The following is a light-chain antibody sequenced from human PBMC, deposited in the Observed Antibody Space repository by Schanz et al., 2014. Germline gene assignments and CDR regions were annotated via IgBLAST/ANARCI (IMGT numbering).Light chain of an antibody. Sequence: QSALTQPPSASGSPGQSITVSCTGTTDVDYGNFVSWFQQHPGKAPKLLIYDVSNRPSGVSYRFSGSKSGNTASLTISGLQAEDEADYYCRSYTSSGAYVFGSGTKLTVL. V-gene: IGLV2-14*01. J-gene: IGLJ1*01. CDR2: DVS. CDR3: RSYTSSGAYV. CDR1: TDVDYGNF.